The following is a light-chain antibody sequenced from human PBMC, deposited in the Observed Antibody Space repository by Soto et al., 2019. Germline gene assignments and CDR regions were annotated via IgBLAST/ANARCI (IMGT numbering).Light chain of an antibody. V-gene: IGKV3-20*01. CDR2: GAS. Sequence: EIVLTQSPATLSLSPWERAALSCGASQSVSSYLAWYQQKPGQAPRLLIYGASSRATGIPDRFSGSGSGTDFTLTISRLEPEDFAVYYCQQYGDSLTWTFGQGTNVDNK. J-gene: IGKJ1*01. CDR3: QQYGDSLTWT. CDR1: QSVSSY.